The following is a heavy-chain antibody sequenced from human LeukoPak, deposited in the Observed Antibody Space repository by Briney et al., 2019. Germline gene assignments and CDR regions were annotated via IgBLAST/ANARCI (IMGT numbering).Heavy chain of an antibody. D-gene: IGHD4-23*01. CDR2: INHSGST. Sequence: PSETLSLTCSVSGASISSYYWSWIRQPPGKGLEWIGEINHSGSTNYNPSLKSRVIISVDTSKNQFSLKLSSVTAADTAVYYCARGPNYGGNSKDFDYWGQGTLVTVSS. V-gene: IGHV4-34*01. CDR1: GASISSYY. CDR3: ARGPNYGGNSKDFDY. J-gene: IGHJ4*02.